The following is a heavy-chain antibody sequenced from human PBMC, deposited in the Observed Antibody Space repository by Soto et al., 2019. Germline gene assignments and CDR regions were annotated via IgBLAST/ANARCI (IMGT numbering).Heavy chain of an antibody. Sequence: QVQLVESGGGVVQPGRSLRLSCAASGFTFSSYGMHWVRQAPGKGLEWVAVISYDGTNKYYADSVKGRFTISRDNSKNTLYLQMNSLRAEDTAMFSCAKDLSSGGLVPLGYWGQGTLVTVSS. CDR3: AKDLSSGGLVPLGY. V-gene: IGHV3-30*18. CDR1: GFTFSSYG. J-gene: IGHJ4*02. CDR2: ISYDGTNK. D-gene: IGHD6-19*01.